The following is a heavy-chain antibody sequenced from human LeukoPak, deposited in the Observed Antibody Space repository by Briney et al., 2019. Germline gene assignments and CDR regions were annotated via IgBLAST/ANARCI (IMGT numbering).Heavy chain of an antibody. Sequence: GGSLRLSCAASGFTFSSYSMNSVRQAPGKGLEWVSSISSSSSYIYYADSVKGRFTISRDNAKNSLYLQMNSLRAEDTAVYYCARDYTRDAFDIWGQGTMVTVSS. CDR1: GFTFSSYS. J-gene: IGHJ3*02. V-gene: IGHV3-21*01. CDR2: ISSSSSYI. CDR3: ARDYTRDAFDI.